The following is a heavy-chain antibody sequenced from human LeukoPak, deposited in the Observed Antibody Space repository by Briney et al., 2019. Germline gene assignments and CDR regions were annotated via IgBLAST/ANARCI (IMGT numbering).Heavy chain of an antibody. V-gene: IGHV4-59*01. D-gene: IGHD2-2*01. Sequence: SETLSLTCTVSSGSFRTYYWSWIRQPPGRGLEWIGYIFYNEGTSYNPSLKSRVTISVDTSNNQLSLKVNSVTAADTAMYYCVKSNSRYQPWTLDIWGRGTMVTVSS. J-gene: IGHJ3*02. CDR2: IFYNEGT. CDR1: SGSFRTYY. CDR3: VKSNSRYQPWTLDI.